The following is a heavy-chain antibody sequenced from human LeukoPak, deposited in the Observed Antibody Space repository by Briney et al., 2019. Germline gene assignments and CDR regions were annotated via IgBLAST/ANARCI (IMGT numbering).Heavy chain of an antibody. D-gene: IGHD4-17*01. Sequence: GGSLRLSCAASGFISSSYWMSWVRQAPGKGLEWVANIRQDGGEKYYLDSVKGRFTVSRDNAKNSLYLQMNSLRAEDTAVYYCARLGARQILEYWGQGTLVTVSS. J-gene: IGHJ4*02. V-gene: IGHV3-7*01. CDR3: ARLGARQILEY. CDR2: IRQDGGEK. CDR1: GFISSSYW.